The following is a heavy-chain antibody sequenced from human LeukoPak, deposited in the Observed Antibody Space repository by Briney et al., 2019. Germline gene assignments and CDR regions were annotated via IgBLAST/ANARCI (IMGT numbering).Heavy chain of an antibody. CDR2: IIPILGIA. CDR1: GGTFSSYA. CDR3: ASDGGTRFNWFDP. V-gene: IGHV1-69*04. D-gene: IGHD4-23*01. Sequence: SVKVSCKASGGTFSSYAISWVRQAPGQGLEWIGRIIPILGIANYAQKSQGRVTITADKSTSTAYMELSSLRSEDTAVYYCASDGGTRFNWFDPWGQGTLVTVSS. J-gene: IGHJ5*02.